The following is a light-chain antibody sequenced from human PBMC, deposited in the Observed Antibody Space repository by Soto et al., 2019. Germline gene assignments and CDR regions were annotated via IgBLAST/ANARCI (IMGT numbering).Light chain of an antibody. Sequence: QSVLTQPVSVSGSPGQSITISCTGSSSDVGAYYLVSWYQHRPGKAPKLILYEVTTCPSGISSRFSGSKSGNTASLTISGLQADDEAYYYCSSYTSTNTPYVFGTGTKVTVL. J-gene: IGLJ1*01. CDR2: EVT. V-gene: IGLV2-14*01. CDR3: SSYTSTNTPYV. CDR1: SSDVGAYYL.